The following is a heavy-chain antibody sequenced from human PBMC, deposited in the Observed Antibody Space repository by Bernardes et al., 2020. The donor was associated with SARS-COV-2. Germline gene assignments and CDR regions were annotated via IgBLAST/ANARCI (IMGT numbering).Heavy chain of an antibody. J-gene: IGHJ6*02. Sequence: ASVKVSCKASGYTFTSYGISWVRQAPGQGLEWMGWISAYNGNTTYAQKLQGRVTMTTDTSTSTAYMELRSLRSDDTAVYYCAREVFFGNYYYGMDAWGQGTTVTGSS. V-gene: IGHV1-18*04. CDR2: ISAYNGNT. CDR1: GYTFTSYG. CDR3: AREVFFGNYYYGMDA. D-gene: IGHD3-10*01.